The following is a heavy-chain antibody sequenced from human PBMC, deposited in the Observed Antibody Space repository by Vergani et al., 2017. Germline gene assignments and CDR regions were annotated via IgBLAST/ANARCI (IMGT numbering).Heavy chain of an antibody. Sequence: VQLVQSGAEVKKPGASVKVSCKASGYTFTSYSMNWVRQAPGKGLEWVSSISSSSSYIYYADSVKGRFTISRDNAKNSLYLQMNSLRAEDTAVYYCARDHYGSGSYLDYWGQGTLVTVSS. CDR1: GYTFTSYS. CDR2: ISSSSSYI. J-gene: IGHJ4*02. D-gene: IGHD3-10*01. V-gene: IGHV3-21*01. CDR3: ARDHYGSGSYLDY.